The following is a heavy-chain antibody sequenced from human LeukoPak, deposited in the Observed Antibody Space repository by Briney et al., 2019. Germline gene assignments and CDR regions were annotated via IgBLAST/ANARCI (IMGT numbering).Heavy chain of an antibody. CDR3: ARDYPEQWLVPDY. Sequence: GGSLRLSCAASGFTFSSYSMNWVRQAPGKGLEWVSSISSSGTYVYYADSVKGRFTISRDNAKNSLYLQMNSLRAEDTAVYYCARDYPEQWLVPDYWGQGTLVTVSS. V-gene: IGHV3-21*01. CDR2: ISSSGTYV. CDR1: GFTFSSYS. J-gene: IGHJ4*02. D-gene: IGHD6-19*01.